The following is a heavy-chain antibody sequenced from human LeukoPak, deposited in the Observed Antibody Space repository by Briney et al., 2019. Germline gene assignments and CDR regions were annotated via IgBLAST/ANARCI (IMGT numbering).Heavy chain of an antibody. J-gene: IGHJ5*02. V-gene: IGHV3-30*04. Sequence: PGGSLRLSCAGSGITFSGYSMVWVRQATGKGQEWVTAISHDGSNKYYGDSVKGRFTISRDVPKKTMYLQMNSLRNEDTAVYYCARIGAGYSYGGGFDPWGQGTLFTVSS. CDR1: GITFSGYS. CDR3: ARIGAGYSYGGGFDP. D-gene: IGHD5-18*01. CDR2: ISHDGSNK.